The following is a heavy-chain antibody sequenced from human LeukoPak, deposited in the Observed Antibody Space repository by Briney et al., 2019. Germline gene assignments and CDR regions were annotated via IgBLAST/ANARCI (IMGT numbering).Heavy chain of an antibody. J-gene: IGHJ4*02. Sequence: PGGSLRLSCAASGFTFSKYWMHWVRQAPGKGLVWVSCIKSDGSSTSYADSVKGRFTISRDNAKNTLYLQMNSLRAEDTAVYFCARDTSLYCSGGSCFSDYFDYWGQGTLVTVSS. D-gene: IGHD2-15*01. CDR3: ARDTSLYCSGGSCFSDYFDY. V-gene: IGHV3-74*01. CDR2: IKSDGSST. CDR1: GFTFSKYW.